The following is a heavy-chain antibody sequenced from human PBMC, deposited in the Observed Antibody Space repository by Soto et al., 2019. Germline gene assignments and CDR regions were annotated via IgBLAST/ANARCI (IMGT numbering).Heavy chain of an antibody. CDR1: GFTFSSYA. J-gene: IGHJ4*02. CDR2: ISFDGSNK. CDR3: AREAVPSDFDD. V-gene: IGHV3-30*01. Sequence: QVQLVESGGGVVQPGRSLRLSCAASGFTFSSYAMHWVRQAPGKGLEWVAFISFDGSNKYYADSVKGRSTISRDNSKNARFLQRNSLRAAGTAVYYCAREAVPSDFDDWGQGTLVTVPS.